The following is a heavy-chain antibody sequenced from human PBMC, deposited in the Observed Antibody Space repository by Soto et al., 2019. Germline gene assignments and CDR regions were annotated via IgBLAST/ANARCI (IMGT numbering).Heavy chain of an antibody. Sequence: PSQTRSLTCAISGDSVSSNTAAWNWIRSSPSRGLEWLGRTYYRSNWRHDYAVSVKSRITVNPDTSKNHFSLQLNSVTPDDTAVYYCARGVAGSGFDLWGPGTLVTVSS. V-gene: IGHV6-1*01. CDR2: TYYRSNWRH. CDR1: GDSVSSNTAA. D-gene: IGHD6-19*01. CDR3: ARGVAGSGFDL. J-gene: IGHJ4*02.